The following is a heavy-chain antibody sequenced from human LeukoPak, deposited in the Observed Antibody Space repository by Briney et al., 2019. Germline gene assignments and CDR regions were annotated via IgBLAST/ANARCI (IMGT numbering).Heavy chain of an antibody. J-gene: IGHJ5*02. CDR2: IFYSGNT. CDR3: ASLVSLYSWFDP. Sequence: PSETLSLTCTVSGGSISSYYWNWIRQPPGKGLEWIGYIFYSGNTNYNPSLKSRVTISLDTSKNQFSLKLSSVTAADTAVYYCASLVSLYSWFDPWGQGTLVTVSS. CDR1: GGSISSYY. D-gene: IGHD2-21*01. V-gene: IGHV4-59*01.